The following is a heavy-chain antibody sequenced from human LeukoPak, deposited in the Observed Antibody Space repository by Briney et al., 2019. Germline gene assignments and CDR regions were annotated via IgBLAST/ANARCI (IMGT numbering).Heavy chain of an antibody. V-gene: IGHV3-21*04. CDR1: GFTFSSYS. CDR3: ARARVAVLRFLEWSPGMDV. CDR2: ISSSSSYI. D-gene: IGHD3-3*01. J-gene: IGHJ6*02. Sequence: GGSLRLSCAASGFTFSSYSMNWVRQTPGKGLEWVSSISSSSSYIYYADSVKGRFTISRDNAKNSLYLQMNSLRAEDTAVYYCARARVAVLRFLEWSPGMDVWGQGATVTVSS.